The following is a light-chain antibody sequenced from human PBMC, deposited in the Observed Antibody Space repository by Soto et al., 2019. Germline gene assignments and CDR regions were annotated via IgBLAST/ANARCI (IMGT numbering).Light chain of an antibody. CDR2: CAS. CDR1: QSVSSSY. CDR3: QQYGSSPRT. V-gene: IGKV3-20*01. Sequence: EIVLTQSPGTLSLSPGERATLSCRASQSVSSSYLAWYQQKPGQAPRLLIHCASSRATGIPDRFSGSGSGTDFTLTISRLEPEDFAVYYCQQYGSSPRTFGPGTKVDIK. J-gene: IGKJ3*01.